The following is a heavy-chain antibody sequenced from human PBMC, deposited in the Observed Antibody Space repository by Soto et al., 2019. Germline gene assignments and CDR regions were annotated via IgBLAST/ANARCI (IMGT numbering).Heavy chain of an antibody. D-gene: IGHD3-22*01. V-gene: IGHV3-64D*06. Sequence: PGGSLRLSCSASGFTFSIYAMRWVRQAPGKGLEYVSSISINGGSTHYADSVKGRFTIFRDNSKNTQYLQMSSLRADDTALYYCVKGEYYYDSSGYYPFDYWGQGTLVTVSS. J-gene: IGHJ4*02. CDR2: ISINGGST. CDR3: VKGEYYYDSSGYYPFDY. CDR1: GFTFSIYA.